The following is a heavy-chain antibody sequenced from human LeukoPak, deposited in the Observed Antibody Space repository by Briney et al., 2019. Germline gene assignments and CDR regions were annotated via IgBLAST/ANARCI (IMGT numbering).Heavy chain of an antibody. Sequence: GGSLRLSCAASGFSFDDYAMYWVRQAPGKGLEWVSLISGDGGITYYADSVKGRFTISRDNAKNRLYVQMNSLRVEDTAVYYCATGSGLWSPDYWGQGTLVTVSS. V-gene: IGHV3-43*02. CDR3: ATGSGLWSPDY. D-gene: IGHD5-18*01. CDR2: ISGDGGIT. J-gene: IGHJ4*02. CDR1: GFSFDDYA.